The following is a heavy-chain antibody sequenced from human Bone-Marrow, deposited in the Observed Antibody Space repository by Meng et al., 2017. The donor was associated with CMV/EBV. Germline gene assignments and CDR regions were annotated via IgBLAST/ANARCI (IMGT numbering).Heavy chain of an antibody. J-gene: IGHJ3*02. Sequence: SETLSLTCTVSGGSISSYYWSWIRQPPGKGLEWIGYIYYSGSTNYNPSLKSRVTISVDTSKNQFSLKLSSVTAADTAVYYCSSILRHSPFYIFGQGTMVTVSS. CDR2: IYYSGST. CDR3: SSILRHSPFYI. D-gene: IGHD3-3*01. CDR1: GGSISSYY. V-gene: IGHV4-59*01.